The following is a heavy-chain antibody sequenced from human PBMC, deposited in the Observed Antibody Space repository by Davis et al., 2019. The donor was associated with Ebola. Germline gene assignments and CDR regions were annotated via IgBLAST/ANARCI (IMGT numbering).Heavy chain of an antibody. Sequence: SQTLSLTCAVYGGSFSGYYWSWIRQPPGKGLEWIGEINHSGRTNYKPSLKSRVTISADTSKNQFSLKLSAVTAADTAMYYCARGRVAVLVPAADNYHYYMDVWGKGTTVTVSS. J-gene: IGHJ6*03. D-gene: IGHD2-2*01. V-gene: IGHV4-34*01. CDR2: INHSGRT. CDR3: ARGRVAVLVPAADNYHYYMDV. CDR1: GGSFSGYY.